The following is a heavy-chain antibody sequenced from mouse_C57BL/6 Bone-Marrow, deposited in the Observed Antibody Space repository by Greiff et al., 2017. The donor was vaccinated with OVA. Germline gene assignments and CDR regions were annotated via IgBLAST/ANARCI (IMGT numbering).Heavy chain of an antibody. Sequence: QVQLQQPGAELVKPGASVKISCKASGYAFSSYWMNWVKQRPGKGLEWIGQIYPGDGDTNYNGKFKGKATLTAAKSSSTAYMQRSSLADEDSAVYFCTRLGYSSYVSCDDWGQGTTLTVSS. CDR2: IYPGDGDT. J-gene: IGHJ2*01. D-gene: IGHD1-1*01. CDR3: TRLGYSSYVSCDD. CDR1: GYAFSSYW. V-gene: IGHV1-80*01.